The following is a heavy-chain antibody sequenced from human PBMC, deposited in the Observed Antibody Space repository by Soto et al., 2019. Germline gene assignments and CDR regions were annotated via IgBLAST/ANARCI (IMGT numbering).Heavy chain of an antibody. J-gene: IGHJ4*02. D-gene: IGHD2-15*01. Sequence: QITLKESGPTLVKPTQTLTLTCTFSGFSLSTSGVGVGWIRQPPGKALEWLALISWDDDKRYSPSLKSRLTITKDTSKNQVVLTMTNMDTVDTATYYCAHRPSYCSGGSCYSGVDYWGQGTLVTVSS. CDR1: GFSLSTSGVG. CDR3: AHRPSYCSGGSCYSGVDY. CDR2: ISWDDDK. V-gene: IGHV2-5*02.